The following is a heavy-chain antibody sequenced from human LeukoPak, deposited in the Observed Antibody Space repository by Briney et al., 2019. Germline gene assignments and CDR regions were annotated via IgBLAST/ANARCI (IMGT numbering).Heavy chain of an antibody. J-gene: IGHJ3*02. D-gene: IGHD2-2*01. CDR3: ARERYCSSTSCFPDAFDI. Sequence: SVKVSCKASGGTFSSYAISWVRQAPGQGLEWMGGIIPIFGTANYAQKFQGRVTITTDESTSTAYMELSSLRSEDTAVYYCARERYCSSTSCFPDAFDIWGQGTMVTVSS. CDR2: IIPIFGTA. CDR1: GGTFSSYA. V-gene: IGHV1-69*05.